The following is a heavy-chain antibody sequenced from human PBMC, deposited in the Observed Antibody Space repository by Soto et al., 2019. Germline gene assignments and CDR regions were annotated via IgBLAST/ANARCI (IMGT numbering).Heavy chain of an antibody. D-gene: IGHD3-16*02. J-gene: IGHJ4*02. V-gene: IGHV3-21*01. CDR3: ARGASGLRLGELSLAAFDY. CDR2: ISSSSSYI. CDR1: GFTFSSYS. Sequence: EVQLVESGGGVVKPGGSLRLSCAASGFTFSSYSMNWVRQAPGKGLEWVSSISSSSSYIYYADSVKGRFTISRDNAKNSLYLQMNSLRAEDTAVYYCARGASGLRLGELSLAAFDYWGQGTLVTVSS.